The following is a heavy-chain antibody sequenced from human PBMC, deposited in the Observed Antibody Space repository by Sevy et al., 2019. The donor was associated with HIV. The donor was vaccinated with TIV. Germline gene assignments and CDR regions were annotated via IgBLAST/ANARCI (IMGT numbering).Heavy chain of an antibody. J-gene: IGHJ4*02. CDR3: ARGRGSSSWSSFDY. CDR2: ISAYNGNT. Sequence: GESLKISCKASGYTFTSYGISWVRQAPGQGLEWMGWISAYNGNTNYAQKLQGRVTMTTDTSTSTAYMELRSLRSDDTAVYYCARGRGSSSWSSFDYWGQGTLVTVSS. D-gene: IGHD6-13*01. V-gene: IGHV1-18*01. CDR1: GYTFTSYG.